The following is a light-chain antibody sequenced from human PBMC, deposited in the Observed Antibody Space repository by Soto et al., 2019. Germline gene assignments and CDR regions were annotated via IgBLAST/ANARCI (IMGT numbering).Light chain of an antibody. J-gene: IGLJ1*01. CDR1: SSDIGGYNY. Sequence: QSVLTQPASVSGSPGQSITISCTGTSSDIGGYNYVSWYQQHPGEAPKLMIYEVSNRPSGVSNRFSGSKSGNTASLTISGLQDEEEADYYRCSRESRITYVFGSGTKVTV. CDR2: EVS. CDR3: CSRESRITYV. V-gene: IGLV2-14*01.